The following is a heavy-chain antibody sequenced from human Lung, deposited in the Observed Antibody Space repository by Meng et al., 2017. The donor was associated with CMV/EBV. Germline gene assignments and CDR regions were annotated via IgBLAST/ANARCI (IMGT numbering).Heavy chain of an antibody. J-gene: IGHJ4*02. CDR1: GCSISSGSYF. Sequence: QVQLLESGPGLVKPSQTLSLTCTVSGCSISSGSYFWSWIRQPAGKGLEWVGRILTTGSTDYSPSLKSRVTISVDASRNQFSLKLSAVTAADTAVYYCAREWGCSGYDWWGQGALVTVSS. CDR3: AREWGCSGYDW. D-gene: IGHD5-12*01. CDR2: ILTTGST. V-gene: IGHV4-61*02.